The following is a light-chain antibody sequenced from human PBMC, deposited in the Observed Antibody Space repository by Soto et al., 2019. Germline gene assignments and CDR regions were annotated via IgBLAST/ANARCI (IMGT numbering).Light chain of an antibody. CDR2: AAS. V-gene: IGKV1-6*01. CDR1: QGIATD. Sequence: AIQMTQSPSSLSASVGDTVTITCRASQGIATDLGWYQQKPGEAPKLLIYAASNLHSGVPSKFSGSGSGTDFTLTISSLQPEDFATYYCLQDYSYPWTFGQGTKVEIK. J-gene: IGKJ1*01. CDR3: LQDYSYPWT.